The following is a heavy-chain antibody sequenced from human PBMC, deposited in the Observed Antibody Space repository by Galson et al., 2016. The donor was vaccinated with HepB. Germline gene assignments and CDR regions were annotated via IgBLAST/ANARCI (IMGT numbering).Heavy chain of an antibody. J-gene: IGHJ4*03. CDR3: ARDPAASSGPLLDH. V-gene: IGHV1-18*01. CDR1: GYTFSDFG. CDR2: VSGYNGDK. Sequence: SVKVSCKASGYTFSDFGISWVRQAPGQGLEWMGWVSGYNGDKVYAQKFQGRVSMTTDATRSTAYLDLSSLTSDDTAFYYCARDPAASSGPLLDHWGQGSRVTVSS. D-gene: IGHD3-22*01.